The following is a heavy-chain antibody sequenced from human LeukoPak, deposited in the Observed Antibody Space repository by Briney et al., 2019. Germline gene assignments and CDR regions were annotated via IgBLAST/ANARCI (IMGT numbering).Heavy chain of an antibody. D-gene: IGHD2-15*01. CDR2: IRGSGGDI. J-gene: IGHJ4*02. CDR1: GFTFSDYY. Sequence: GGSLRLSCAASGFTFSDYYMGWIRQAPRKGLEWVSYIRGSGGDIHYADSVKGRFTISRDNSKNTLYLQMNSLRAEDTAVYYCAKGTAAYCSGGTCYPLDYWGQGTLVTVSS. V-gene: IGHV3-11*01. CDR3: AKGTAAYCSGGTCYPLDY.